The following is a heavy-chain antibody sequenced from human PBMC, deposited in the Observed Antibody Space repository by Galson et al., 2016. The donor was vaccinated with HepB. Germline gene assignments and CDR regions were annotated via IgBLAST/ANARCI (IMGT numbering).Heavy chain of an antibody. D-gene: IGHD3-9*01. CDR2: IDPSDSYT. CDR1: GYSFTNYW. CDR3: ARVGSDILTGSDNWFDP. V-gene: IGHV5-10-1*01. J-gene: IGHJ5*02. Sequence: QSGAEVKKPGESPRISCKGSGYSFTNYWISWVRQMPGKGLEWMGRIDPSDSYTNYSPSFQGHVTFSAVKSLSTVYLHWSSLKASDTAMYYCARVGSDILTGSDNWFDPGGQGTLVTVSS.